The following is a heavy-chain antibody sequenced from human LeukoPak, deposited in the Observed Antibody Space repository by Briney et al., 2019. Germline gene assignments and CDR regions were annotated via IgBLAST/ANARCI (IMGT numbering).Heavy chain of an antibody. CDR1: GGTLSSHV. CDR3: ARDEGAKIVFDI. CDR2: IIPIFGTA. J-gene: IGHJ3*02. V-gene: IGHV1-69*13. Sequence: SVKVSCKASGGTLSSHVISWVRQAPGQGLEWMGGIIPIFGTANYAQKFQGRVTITADQSTSTAYMELSSLRSEDTAVYYCARDEGAKIVFDIWGQGTMVTVSS. D-gene: IGHD1-26*01.